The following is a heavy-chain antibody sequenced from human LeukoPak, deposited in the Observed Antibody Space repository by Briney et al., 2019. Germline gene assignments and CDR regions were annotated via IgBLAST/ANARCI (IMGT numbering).Heavy chain of an antibody. CDR3: ARSYASSWYWNWFDP. CDR1: GYSISNGYY. V-gene: IGHV4-38-2*02. J-gene: IGHJ5*02. CDR2: IYPSGRT. Sequence: SETLSLTCTVSGYSISNGYYWGWIRQPPGTGLEWIGSIYPSGRTFYNPSLKSRVTISVDTSKNQFSLRLSSMTAPDTAVYYFARSYASSWYWNWFDPWGQGTLVTVSS. D-gene: IGHD6-13*01.